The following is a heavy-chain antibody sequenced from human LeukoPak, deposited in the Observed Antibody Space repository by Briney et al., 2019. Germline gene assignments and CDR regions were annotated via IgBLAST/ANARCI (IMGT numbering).Heavy chain of an antibody. J-gene: IGHJ5*02. CDR1: GYSFTNYD. Sequence: ASVKVSCKASGYSFTNYDINWVRQATGQGLEWIGYMNPNTGDTGYARKFQGRVTLTRDTSISTAYMELSGLTSEDTALYYCATTLRNNPPWGQGTLITVSS. D-gene: IGHD1-14*01. CDR3: ATTLRNNPP. V-gene: IGHV1-8*01. CDR2: MNPNTGDT.